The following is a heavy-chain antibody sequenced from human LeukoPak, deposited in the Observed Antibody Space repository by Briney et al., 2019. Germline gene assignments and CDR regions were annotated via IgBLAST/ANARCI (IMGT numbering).Heavy chain of an antibody. CDR2: INHSGST. D-gene: IGHD3-10*01. V-gene: IGHV4-34*01. CDR1: GGSFSGYY. CDR3: ARNRYYYGSGNYGVPNWFDP. Sequence: SETLSLTCAVYGGSFSGYYWSWIRQPPGKGLEWIGEINHSGSTNYNPSLKSRVTISVDTSKNRFSLKLNSVTAADTAVYYCARNRYYYGSGNYGVPNWFDPWGQGTLVTVSS. J-gene: IGHJ5*02.